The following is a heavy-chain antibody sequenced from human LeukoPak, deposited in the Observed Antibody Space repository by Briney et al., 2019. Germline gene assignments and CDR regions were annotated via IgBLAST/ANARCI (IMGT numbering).Heavy chain of an antibody. CDR1: GYAFTGYY. D-gene: IGHD3-3*01. CDR2: INPSTGGT. V-gene: IGHV1-2*02. Sequence: ASVKVSCKASGYAFTGYYMHWVRQAPGQGLEWMGWINPSTGGTKYAQKFQGRVTMTRDTSISTAYMELSRLRSDDTAVYYCARDVDFWSGYDAFDIWGQGTMVTVSS. CDR3: ARDVDFWSGYDAFDI. J-gene: IGHJ3*02.